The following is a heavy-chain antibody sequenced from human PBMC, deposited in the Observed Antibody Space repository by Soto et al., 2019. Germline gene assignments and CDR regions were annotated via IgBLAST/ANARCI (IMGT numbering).Heavy chain of an antibody. J-gene: IGHJ6*02. D-gene: IGHD2-2*01. Sequence: QVQLVESGGGVVQPGRSLRLSCAASGFTFSSYGMHWVRQAPGKGLEWVAVIWYDGSNKYYADSVKGRFTISRDNSKNTLYLQMNSLRAEDMAVYYCARADWDCSSTSCYGDYYYGMDVWGQGTTVTVSS. V-gene: IGHV3-33*01. CDR3: ARADWDCSSTSCYGDYYYGMDV. CDR1: GFTFSSYG. CDR2: IWYDGSNK.